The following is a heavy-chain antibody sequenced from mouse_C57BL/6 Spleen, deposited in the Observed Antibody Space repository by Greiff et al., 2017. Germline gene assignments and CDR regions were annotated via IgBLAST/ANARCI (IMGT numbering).Heavy chain of an antibody. Sequence: QVQLQQSGAELVKPGASVKISCKASGYAFSSYWMNWVKQRPGKGLEWIGQLYPGAGDTNYNGKFKGKATLTADKSSSTAYMQLCSLTSEDSAVYFCAVLLRYPYYAMDYWGQGTSVTVSS. V-gene: IGHV1-80*01. CDR1: GYAFSSYW. D-gene: IGHD1-1*01. CDR3: AVLLRYPYYAMDY. J-gene: IGHJ4*01. CDR2: LYPGAGDT.